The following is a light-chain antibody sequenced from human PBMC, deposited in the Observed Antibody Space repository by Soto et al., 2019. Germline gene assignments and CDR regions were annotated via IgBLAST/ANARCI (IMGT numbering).Light chain of an antibody. CDR2: LNSDGSH. Sequence: QLVLTQSPSASASLGASVKLTCTLSSGHSSYAIAWHQQQPGKGPRFLMKLNSDGSHNKGDGIPDRFSGSSSGAERHLTVSSLQSEDEADYYCQTWGTGIRVFGGGTKVTVL. J-gene: IGLJ2*01. CDR1: SGHSSYA. V-gene: IGLV4-69*01. CDR3: QTWGTGIRV.